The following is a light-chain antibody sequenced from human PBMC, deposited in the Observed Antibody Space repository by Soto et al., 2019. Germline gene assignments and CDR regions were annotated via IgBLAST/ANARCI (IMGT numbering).Light chain of an antibody. V-gene: IGKV3-11*01. CDR3: QQRSHWPALN. Sequence: EIVLTQSPATLSLSPGERATLSCRASQSVSYYLAWYQHKPGQAPRLLIYDTSNSATGIPARFSGSGSGTDFPLTISSQEPADFAFYFGQQRSHWPALNLGGGNKVEI. J-gene: IGKJ4*01. CDR1: QSVSYY. CDR2: DTS.